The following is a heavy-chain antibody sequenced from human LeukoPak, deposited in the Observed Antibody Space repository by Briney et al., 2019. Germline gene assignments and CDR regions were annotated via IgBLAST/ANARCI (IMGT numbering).Heavy chain of an antibody. Sequence: GGSLRLSCAASGFTFSSYDMHWVRQATGKGLEWVSAIGTAGDTYYPGSVKGRFTISRENAKNSLYLQMNSLRAGDTAVYYCARAGANDYGDYYFDYWGQGTLVTVSS. CDR3: ARAGANDYGDYYFDY. D-gene: IGHD4-17*01. V-gene: IGHV3-13*01. J-gene: IGHJ4*02. CDR1: GFTFSSYD. CDR2: IGTAGDT.